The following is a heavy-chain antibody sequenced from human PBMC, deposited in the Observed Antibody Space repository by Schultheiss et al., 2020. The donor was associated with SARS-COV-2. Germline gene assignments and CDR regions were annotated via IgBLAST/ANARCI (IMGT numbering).Heavy chain of an antibody. CDR1: GGSISSYY. CDR2: INHSGRT. V-gene: IGHV4-59*12. J-gene: IGHJ5*02. D-gene: IGHD3-22*01. CDR3: ARATYYYDSSGYYNWFDP. Sequence: SETLSLTCTVSGGSISSYYWSWIRQPAGKGLEWIGEINHSGRTNYNPSLKSRVTISVDTSKNQFSLKLSSVTAADTAVYYCARATYYYDSSGYYNWFDPWGQGTLVTVSS.